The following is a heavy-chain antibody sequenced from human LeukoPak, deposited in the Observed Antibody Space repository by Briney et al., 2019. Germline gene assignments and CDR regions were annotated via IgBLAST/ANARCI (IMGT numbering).Heavy chain of an antibody. CDR3: ERDRPGIAVAGDAFDI. CDR2: IQNRGST. Sequence: PSETLSLTCTVSGGSLSSYYWSWIRPPPGKGVEWIGYIQNRGSTNYNPSLKSRVTLSVDTSKNQFSLKLTSVTAADTAMYYCERDRPGIAVAGDAFDIWGQGTMVTVSS. CDR1: GGSLSSYY. D-gene: IGHD6-19*01. V-gene: IGHV4-59*01. J-gene: IGHJ3*02.